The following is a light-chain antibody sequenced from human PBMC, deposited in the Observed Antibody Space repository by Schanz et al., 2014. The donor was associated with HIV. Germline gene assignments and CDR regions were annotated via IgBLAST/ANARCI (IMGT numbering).Light chain of an antibody. CDR3: QQYGSLPWT. CDR1: QSVNSNF. CDR2: GAS. V-gene: IGKV3-20*01. Sequence: ESVLTQSPGTLSLSPGERATLSCRASQSVNSNFLGWYQQKPGQAPRLLIFGASNRATGTPDRFSGSESGTDFTLTISRVEPEDYAVYYCQQYGSLPWTFGQGTKVEVK. J-gene: IGKJ1*01.